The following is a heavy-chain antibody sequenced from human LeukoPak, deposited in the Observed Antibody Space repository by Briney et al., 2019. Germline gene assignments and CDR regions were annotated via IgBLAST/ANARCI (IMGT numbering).Heavy chain of an antibody. CDR1: GLTLSNAW. Sequence: PGGSLRLSCAASGLTLSNAWMSWVRQPPGKGLEWIGSIYYSGSTYYNPSLKSRVTISVDTSKNQFSLKLSSVTAADTAVYYCARPRDYYGSGSYYKGFDPWGQGTLVTVSS. CDR3: ARPRDYYGSGSYYKGFDP. J-gene: IGHJ5*02. D-gene: IGHD3-10*01. CDR2: IYYSGST. V-gene: IGHV4-39*01.